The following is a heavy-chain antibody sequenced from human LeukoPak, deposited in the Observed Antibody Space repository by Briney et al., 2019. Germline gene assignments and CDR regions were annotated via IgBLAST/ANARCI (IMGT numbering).Heavy chain of an antibody. CDR3: ARDLSGSSSEDY. D-gene: IGHD6-6*01. J-gene: IGHJ4*02. V-gene: IGHV1-24*01. Sequence: ASVKVSCKVSGYTLTELSVHWVRQAPGKGLEWMGGFDPEDGETIYAQKFQGRVTMTEDTSTDTAYMELSSLRSEDTAVYYCARDLSGSSSEDYWGQGTLVTVSS. CDR1: GYTLTELS. CDR2: FDPEDGET.